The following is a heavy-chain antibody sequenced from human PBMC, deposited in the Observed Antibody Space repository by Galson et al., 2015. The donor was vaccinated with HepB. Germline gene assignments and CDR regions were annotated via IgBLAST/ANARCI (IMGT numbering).Heavy chain of an antibody. V-gene: IGHV3-74*01. CDR3: ARGGIAVAPSGY. D-gene: IGHD6-19*01. Sequence: SLRLSCAASGFTFSSYWMHWVRQAPGKGLVWVSRINSDGSSTSYGDSVKGRFTISRDNAKNTLYLQMNSLRAEDTAVYYCARGGIAVAPSGYWGQGTLVTVSS. CDR1: GFTFSSYW. CDR2: INSDGSST. J-gene: IGHJ4*02.